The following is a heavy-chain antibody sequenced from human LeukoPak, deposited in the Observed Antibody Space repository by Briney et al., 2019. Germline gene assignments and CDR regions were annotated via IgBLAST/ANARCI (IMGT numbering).Heavy chain of an antibody. CDR2: INPSGGST. CDR3: ARAAAAGDISMIVVVITGFDY. V-gene: IGHV1-46*01. Sequence: ASVKVSCKASGYTFTSYYMHWVRQAPGQGLEWMGIINPSGGSTSYAQKFQGRVTMTRDTSTSTVYMELSSLRSEDTAVYYCARAAAAGDISMIVVVITGFDYWGQGTLVTVSS. D-gene: IGHD3-22*01. CDR1: GYTFTSYY. J-gene: IGHJ4*02.